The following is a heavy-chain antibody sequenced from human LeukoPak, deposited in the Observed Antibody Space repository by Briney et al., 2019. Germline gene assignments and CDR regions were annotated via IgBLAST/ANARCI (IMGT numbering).Heavy chain of an antibody. D-gene: IGHD3-22*01. CDR2: ISSSSNYI. CDR1: GFIFSSYN. V-gene: IGHV3-21*01. J-gene: IGHJ3*02. Sequence: PGGSLRLSCAASGFIFSSYNMNWVRQAPGKGLEWVSSISSSSNYIYYADSVKGRFTISRDNAKNSLYLQMNSLRAEDTAVYYCARELPYYYDSSGYSAAFDIWGQGTMVTVSS. CDR3: ARELPYYYDSSGYSAAFDI.